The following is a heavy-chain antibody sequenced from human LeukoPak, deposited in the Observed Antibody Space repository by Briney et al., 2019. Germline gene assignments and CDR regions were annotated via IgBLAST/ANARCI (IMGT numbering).Heavy chain of an antibody. Sequence: ASVKVSCKASGYTFTSYGISWVRQAPGQGLEWMGWISAYNGNTNYAQKLQGRVTMTTDTSTSTAYTELRSLRSDDTAVYYCARDREWWNAFDIWGQGTMVTVSS. CDR2: ISAYNGNT. D-gene: IGHD2-15*01. V-gene: IGHV1-18*01. CDR3: ARDREWWNAFDI. J-gene: IGHJ3*02. CDR1: GYTFTSYG.